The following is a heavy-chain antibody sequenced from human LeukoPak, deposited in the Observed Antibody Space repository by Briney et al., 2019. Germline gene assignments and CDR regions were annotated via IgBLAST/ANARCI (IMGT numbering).Heavy chain of an antibody. CDR2: IGPNNGNT. CDR3: GRDLGIALPGDRDY. Sequence: ASVKVSCKASGGTCSICAISWGRQAPGQGLEWMGWIGPNNGNTKYALKLQGRGTMTTDTSTSTAYMELRSLTSDDTAVYYCGRDLGIALPGDRDYWGQGTLVSVSS. D-gene: IGHD2/OR15-2a*01. CDR1: GGTCSICA. V-gene: IGHV1-18*01. J-gene: IGHJ4*02.